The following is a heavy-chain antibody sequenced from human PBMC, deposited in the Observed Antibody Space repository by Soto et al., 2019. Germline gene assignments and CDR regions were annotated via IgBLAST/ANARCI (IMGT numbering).Heavy chain of an antibody. Sequence: PSETLSLTCTVSGDSINNGDYFWTWLRQPPGKGLEWIGYIYYIGTTTYNPSLKSRLAMSLDTSRNQFSLKLTSVTAADTAVYYCARAPSVTIQYTWFDPWGQGTLVTVSS. J-gene: IGHJ5*02. CDR3: ARAPSVTIQYTWFDP. D-gene: IGHD2-21*01. CDR1: GDSINNGDYF. V-gene: IGHV4-30-4*01. CDR2: IYYIGTT.